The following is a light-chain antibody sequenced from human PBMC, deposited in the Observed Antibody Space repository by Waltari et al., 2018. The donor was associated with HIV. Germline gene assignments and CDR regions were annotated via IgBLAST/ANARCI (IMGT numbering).Light chain of an antibody. V-gene: IGKV4-1*01. CDR1: RNILYNSDNKNY. Sequence: DIIMTQSPDSLAVSLGERVTINCKSSRNILYNSDNKNYLAWYQQKAGQAPRVLISWASTRPVGAPSSIRTFGVPERFSGSGSGTNFSLTISSLQEDDVAVYYCQQYYSLPPTFGGGTRVERK. J-gene: IGKJ4*01. CDR3: QQYYSLPPT. CDR2: WAS.